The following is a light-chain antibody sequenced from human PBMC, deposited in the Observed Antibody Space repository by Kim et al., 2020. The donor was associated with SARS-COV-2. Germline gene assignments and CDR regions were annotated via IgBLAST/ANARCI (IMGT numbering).Light chain of an antibody. Sequence: APVGDRVTITGRASQGISNYLAWYQQKPGKVPKLLIYAASALQSGVPSRFSGSGSGTDFTLTISSLQPEDVATYYCQKYNSAPRTFGQGTKVDIK. J-gene: IGKJ1*01. V-gene: IGKV1-27*01. CDR2: AAS. CDR3: QKYNSAPRT. CDR1: QGISNY.